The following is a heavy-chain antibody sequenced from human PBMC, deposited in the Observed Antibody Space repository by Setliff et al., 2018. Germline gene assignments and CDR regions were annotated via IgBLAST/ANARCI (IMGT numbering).Heavy chain of an antibody. CDR1: GFSLNNSGVG. Sequence: SGPTLVNPTQTLTLTCTFSGFSLNNSGVGVGWIRQPPGKALEWLALIYWDDDKRYSPSLKTRLTITKDTSKNQVVLMMTDMDPADTGTYYCARIGTSSVLYGMDVWGQGTTVTVSS. CDR2: IYWDDDK. V-gene: IGHV2-5*02. CDR3: ARIGTSSVLYGMDV. J-gene: IGHJ6*02. D-gene: IGHD3-22*01.